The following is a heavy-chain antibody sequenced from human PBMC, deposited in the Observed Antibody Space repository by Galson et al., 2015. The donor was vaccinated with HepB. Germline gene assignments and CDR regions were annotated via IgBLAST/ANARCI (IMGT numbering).Heavy chain of an antibody. V-gene: IGHV3-21*01. CDR3: ARSRSAATDWFDP. Sequence: SLRLSCAASGFTFSSYSMNWVRQAPGKGLEWVSSISSSSSYIYYADTVKGRFTISRDNAKNSLYLQMNSLRAEDTAVYYCARSRSAATDWFDPWGQGTLVTVSS. CDR2: ISSSSSYI. CDR1: GFTFSSYS. J-gene: IGHJ5*02. D-gene: IGHD2-15*01.